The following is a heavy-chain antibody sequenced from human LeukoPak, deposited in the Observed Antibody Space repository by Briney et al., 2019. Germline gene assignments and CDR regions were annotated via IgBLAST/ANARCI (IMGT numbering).Heavy chain of an antibody. V-gene: IGHV4-30-4*01. CDR2: IYSSGTT. CDR1: GGSISSGDYY. CDR3: ARDHTNYFDY. Sequence: TSETLSLTCTVSGGSISSGDYYWSWIRQPPGKGLEWIGYIYSSGTTYYNPSLRSRVTISVDTFKNQFSLTLSSVTAADTAVYYCARDHTNYFDYWGQGTLVTVSS. J-gene: IGHJ4*02.